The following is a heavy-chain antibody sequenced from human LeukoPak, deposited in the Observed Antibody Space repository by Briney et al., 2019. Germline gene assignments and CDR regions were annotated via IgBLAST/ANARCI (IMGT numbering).Heavy chain of an antibody. D-gene: IGHD5-12*01. Sequence: PGGSLRLSCAASEFTFSRYSMNWVRQAPGKGLEWVSSISSSSSYIDYADSVKGRFTISRDNAKNSLYLQMNSLRAEDTAVYYCARGHSGYDHWGQGTLVTVSS. V-gene: IGHV3-21*01. CDR2: ISSSSSYI. CDR1: EFTFSRYS. CDR3: ARGHSGYDH. J-gene: IGHJ4*02.